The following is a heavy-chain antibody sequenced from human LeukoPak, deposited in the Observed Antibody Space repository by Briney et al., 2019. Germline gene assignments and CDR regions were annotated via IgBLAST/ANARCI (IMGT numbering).Heavy chain of an antibody. J-gene: IGHJ4*02. Sequence: GESLKISCKISGYKLTNNWIGWVRQVPGKGLEWMGVIYPGDSHTRYSPSFQGQGTISADKSISTAYLQWNSLKASDTAIYYCTRSPDIDILTGYSRYYFDYWGQGTLVTVSS. CDR1: GYKLTNNW. CDR2: IYPGDSHT. V-gene: IGHV5-51*01. CDR3: TRSPDIDILTGYSRYYFDY. D-gene: IGHD3-9*01.